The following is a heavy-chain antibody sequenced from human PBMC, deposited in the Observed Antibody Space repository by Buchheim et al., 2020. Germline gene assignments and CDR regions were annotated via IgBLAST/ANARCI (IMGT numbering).Heavy chain of an antibody. CDR2: ISYDGRNK. CDR3: ARNNYAEYYFDF. D-gene: IGHD4-11*01. V-gene: IGHV3-30*04. CDR1: GFIFRNYA. J-gene: IGHJ4*02. Sequence: VQLLESGGGVVQPGRSLRLSCAASGFIFRNYAMHWVRQAPGKGLEWVAVISYDGRNKYYADSVKGRFTISRDNSKNTLYLQMNSLRAEDTAVYYCARNNYAEYYFDFWGQGTL.